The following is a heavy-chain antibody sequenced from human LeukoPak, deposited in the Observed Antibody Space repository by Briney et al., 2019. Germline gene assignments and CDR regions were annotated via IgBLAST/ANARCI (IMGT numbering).Heavy chain of an antibody. D-gene: IGHD3-9*01. Sequence: GSLRLSCAASGFTFSSYEMNWVRQAPGKGLEWVSYISGSGSPIYYADSVKGRFTISRDNAKNSLYLQMNSLRAEDTAVYYCARDSELIIDYFDYWGQGTLVTVSS. CDR3: ARDSELIIDYFDY. V-gene: IGHV3-48*03. CDR2: ISGSGSPI. CDR1: GFTFSSYE. J-gene: IGHJ4*02.